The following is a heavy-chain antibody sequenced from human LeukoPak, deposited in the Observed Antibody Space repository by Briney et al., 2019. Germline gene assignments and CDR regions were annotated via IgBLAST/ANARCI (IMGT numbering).Heavy chain of an antibody. CDR2: INHSGST. V-gene: IGHV4-34*01. Sequence: SETLSLTCAVYGGSFSGYYWSWIRQPPGKGLEWIGVINHSGSTNYNPPLKSRATISVDTSKNQFSLKLSSVTAADTAVYYCARGKQRSEQQLFEWLLPQGNWFDPWGQGTLVTVSS. CDR1: GGSFSGYY. CDR3: ARGKQRSEQQLFEWLLPQGNWFDP. D-gene: IGHD3-22*01. J-gene: IGHJ5*02.